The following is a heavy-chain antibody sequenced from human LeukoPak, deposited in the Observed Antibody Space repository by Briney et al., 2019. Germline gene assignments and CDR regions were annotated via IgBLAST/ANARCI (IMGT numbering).Heavy chain of an antibody. CDR2: ISGSGTDI. CDR1: GFTFSDPY. CDR3: ARTARHLDY. Sequence: PGGSLRLSCEASGFTFSDPYMSWLRQAPGKGLECLSYISGSGTDINYADSVRGRFTISRDNAKNLLYLQMNDLRVEDTAVYYCARTARHLDYWGQGTLVTVSS. D-gene: IGHD5-18*01. J-gene: IGHJ4*02. V-gene: IGHV3-11*04.